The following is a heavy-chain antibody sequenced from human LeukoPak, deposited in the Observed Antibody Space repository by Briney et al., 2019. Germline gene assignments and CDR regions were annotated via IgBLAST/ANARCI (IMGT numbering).Heavy chain of an antibody. D-gene: IGHD5-18*01. CDR1: GFTFSTFG. Sequence: GGSLRLSCAASGFTFSTFGMSWVRQAPGKGLEWISYINYNGRDMYYADSVKGRFTTSRDNAKDSLYLQMNTLRDEDTAVYCCARDLYSYGRFDYWGQGTLVTISS. CDR2: INYNGRDM. CDR3: ARDLYSYGRFDY. V-gene: IGHV3-48*02. J-gene: IGHJ4*02.